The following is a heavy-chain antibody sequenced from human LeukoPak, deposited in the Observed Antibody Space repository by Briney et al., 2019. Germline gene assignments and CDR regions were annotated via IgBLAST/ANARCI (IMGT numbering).Heavy chain of an antibody. J-gene: IGHJ4*02. Sequence: QPGGSLRLSCAASGFRFGSYTMNWVRQTPGKGLEGISYITGVGDAIFYAESVTGRFTISRDNAKNSLSLQMNSLIDEDTALYYCVRDKDWGFDYWGRGTLVTVSS. CDR2: ITGVGDAI. D-gene: IGHD7-27*01. CDR3: VRDKDWGFDY. CDR1: GFRFGSYT. V-gene: IGHV3-48*02.